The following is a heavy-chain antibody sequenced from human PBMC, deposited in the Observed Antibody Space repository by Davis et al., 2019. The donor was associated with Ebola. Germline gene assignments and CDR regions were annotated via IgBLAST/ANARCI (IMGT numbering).Heavy chain of an antibody. J-gene: IGHJ6*02. CDR3: ARDLSSPNYYYYGMDV. D-gene: IGHD2/OR15-2a*01. CDR1: GGSISSYY. Sequence: SETLSLTCPLSGGSISSYYWSCIRQLPGKGLEWIGYIYYSGSTNYNPTLKSRVTISVDTSKNQFSLKLRSVTAADTAVYYCARDLSSPNYYYYGMDVWGQGTTVTVSS. CDR2: IYYSGST. V-gene: IGHV4-59*12.